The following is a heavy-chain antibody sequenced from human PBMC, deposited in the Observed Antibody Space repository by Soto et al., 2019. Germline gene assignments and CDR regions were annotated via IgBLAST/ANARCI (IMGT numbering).Heavy chain of an antibody. CDR2: ISWNSGSI. Sequence: PGGSLRLSCAASGFTFDDYAMHWVRQAPGKGLEWVSGISWNSGSIGYADSVKGRFTISRDNAKNSLYLQMNSLRAEDTALYYCAKDMGSTWAKYYFDYWGQGTLVTVSS. V-gene: IGHV3-9*01. D-gene: IGHD3-10*01. CDR1: GFTFDDYA. CDR3: AKDMGSTWAKYYFDY. J-gene: IGHJ4*02.